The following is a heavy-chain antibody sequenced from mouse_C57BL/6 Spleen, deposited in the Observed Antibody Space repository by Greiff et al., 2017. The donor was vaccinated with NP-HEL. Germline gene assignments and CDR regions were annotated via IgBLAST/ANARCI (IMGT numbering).Heavy chain of an antibody. Sequence: DVKLVESGGGLVKPGGSLKLSCAASGFTFSDYGMHWVRQAPEKGLEWVAYISSGSSTIYYADTVKGRFTISRDNAKNTLFLQMTSLRSEDTAMYYCARPRGYYAMDYWGQGTSVTVSS. J-gene: IGHJ4*01. CDR3: ARPRGYYAMDY. V-gene: IGHV5-17*01. CDR2: ISSGSSTI. CDR1: GFTFSDYG.